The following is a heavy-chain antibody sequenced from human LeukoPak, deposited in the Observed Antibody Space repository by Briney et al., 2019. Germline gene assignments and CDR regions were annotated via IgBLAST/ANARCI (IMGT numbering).Heavy chain of an antibody. V-gene: IGHV3-33*01. CDR3: ARVGSAWSYFDY. CDR2: IFYDGSNK. CDR1: GFTFRSYD. D-gene: IGHD6-19*01. J-gene: IGHJ4*02. Sequence: GGSLRLSCAASGFTFRSYDMHWVRQAPGKGLEWVAVIFYDGSNKYSADSVKGRFTISRDNSENTLFLQMNSLRAEDTAVYYCARVGSAWSYFDYWGQGTLVTVSS.